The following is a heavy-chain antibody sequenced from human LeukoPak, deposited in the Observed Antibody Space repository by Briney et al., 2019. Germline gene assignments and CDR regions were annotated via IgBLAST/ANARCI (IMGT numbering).Heavy chain of an antibody. Sequence: SETLSLTCAVSGYSISSSYYWSWIRQPPGKGLEWIGYIYYSGSTNYNPSLKSRVSISVDTSKNQFSLKLSSVTAADTAVYYCARDPGDGYTPGWFDPWGQGTLVTVSS. V-gene: IGHV4-61*01. CDR1: GYSISSSYY. CDR3: ARDPGDGYTPGWFDP. CDR2: IYYSGST. D-gene: IGHD5-24*01. J-gene: IGHJ5*02.